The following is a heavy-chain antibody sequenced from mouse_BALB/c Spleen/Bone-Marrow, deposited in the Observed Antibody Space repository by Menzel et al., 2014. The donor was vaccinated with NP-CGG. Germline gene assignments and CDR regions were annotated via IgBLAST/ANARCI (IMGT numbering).Heavy chain of an antibody. J-gene: IGHJ2*01. CDR3: AKNQEAFDY. V-gene: IGHV5-6-3*01. Sequence: EVKLMESGGGLVQPGGSLKLSCAASGFTFSNYGMSWVRQTPDKKLELVATIHSNGGITYYPDSVKGRFTISRDNAKNTLYLQMTSLKSEDTAMYYCAKNQEAFDYWGQGTTLTVSS. CDR2: IHSNGGIT. D-gene: IGHD3-2*02. CDR1: GFTFSNYG.